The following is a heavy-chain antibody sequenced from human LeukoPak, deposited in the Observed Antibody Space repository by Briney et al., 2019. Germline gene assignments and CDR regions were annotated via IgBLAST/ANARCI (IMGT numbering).Heavy chain of an antibody. V-gene: IGHV4-59*01. D-gene: IGHD3-22*01. CDR1: GGSISSYY. J-gene: IGHJ4*02. CDR3: ARDAGVGDSSGFDY. CDR2: IYYSGST. Sequence: SETLSLTCTVSGGSISSYYWSWIRQPPGKGLEWIGYIYYSGSTNYNPSPKSRVTISVDPSKNQFSLKLSSVPAADTAVYYCARDAGVGDSSGFDYWGQGTLVTVSS.